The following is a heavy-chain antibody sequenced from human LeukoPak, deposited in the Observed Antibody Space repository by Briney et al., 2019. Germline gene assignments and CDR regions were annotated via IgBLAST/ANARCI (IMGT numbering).Heavy chain of an antibody. CDR1: GDSFSTYY. J-gene: IGHJ5*02. CDR3: AREIGCTNGVCYHWFDP. Sequence: PPETLSLTCTVSGDSFSTYYWSWIRQPPGKGLEWIGYIYYSGSTYYNPSLKSRVTISVDTSKNQFSLKLSSVTAADTAVYYCAREIGCTNGVCYHWFDPWGQGTLVTVSS. D-gene: IGHD2-8*01. V-gene: IGHV4-59*12. CDR2: IYYSGST.